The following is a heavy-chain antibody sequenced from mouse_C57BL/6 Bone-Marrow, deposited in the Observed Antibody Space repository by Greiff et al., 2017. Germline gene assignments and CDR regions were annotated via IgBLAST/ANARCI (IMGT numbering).Heavy chain of an antibody. D-gene: IGHD1-1*01. V-gene: IGHV1-69*01. CDR2: IDPSDSYT. Sequence: QVQLQQPGAELVMPGASVKLSCKASGYTFTSYWMHWVKQRPGQGLEWIGEIDPSDSYTNYNQKFKGKSTLTVDKSSSTAYMQLSRLTSEDSAVYDGASTVVADYYAMDYWGQGTSVTVSS. CDR3: ASTVVADYYAMDY. CDR1: GYTFTSYW. J-gene: IGHJ4*01.